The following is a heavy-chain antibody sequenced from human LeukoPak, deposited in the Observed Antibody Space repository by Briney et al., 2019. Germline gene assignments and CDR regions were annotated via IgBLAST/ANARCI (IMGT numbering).Heavy chain of an antibody. V-gene: IGHV4-38-2*02. D-gene: IGHD5-24*01. Sequence: SETLSLTCTVSGYSISSGYYWGWIRQPPGKGLEWIGSIYHSGSTYYNPSLKSRVTISVDTSKNQFSLKLSSVTAADTAVYYCARGHGDGYNYYYYYMDVWDKGTTVTVSS. CDR2: IYHSGST. CDR1: GYSISSGYY. J-gene: IGHJ6*03. CDR3: ARGHGDGYNYYYYYMDV.